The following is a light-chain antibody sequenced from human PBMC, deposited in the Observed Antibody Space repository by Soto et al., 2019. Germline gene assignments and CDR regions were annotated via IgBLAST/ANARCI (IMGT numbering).Light chain of an antibody. CDR2: GVT. J-gene: IGLJ3*02. CDR3: YSYAGRNIWV. CDR1: GSDIGAYNF. Sequence: QSVLAQPPSASGSPGQSVTISCTGYGSDIGAYNFVSWYQQHPGKAPKLMIFGVTERPSGVPDRFSVSKSGNTASLTVSGLQADDEAVYYCYSYAGRNIWVFGGGIKLTVL. V-gene: IGLV2-8*01.